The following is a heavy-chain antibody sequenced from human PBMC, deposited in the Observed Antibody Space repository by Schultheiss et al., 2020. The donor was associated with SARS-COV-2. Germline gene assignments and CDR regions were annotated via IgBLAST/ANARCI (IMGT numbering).Heavy chain of an antibody. CDR1: GFTFSAFS. CDR2: ISSSSSYI. CDR3: ARSPYSSSWYSWWFDP. J-gene: IGHJ5*02. D-gene: IGHD6-13*01. V-gene: IGHV3-21*04. Sequence: GGSLRLSCAASGFTFSAFSMNWVRQAPGKGLEWVSSISSSSSYIYYADSVKGRFTISRDNAKNSLYLQMNSLRAEDTAVYYCARSPYSSSWYSWWFDPWGQGTLVTVSS.